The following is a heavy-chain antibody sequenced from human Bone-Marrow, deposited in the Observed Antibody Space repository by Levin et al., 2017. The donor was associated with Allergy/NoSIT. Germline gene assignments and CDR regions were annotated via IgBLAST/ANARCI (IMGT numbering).Heavy chain of an antibody. J-gene: IGHJ6*02. CDR2: IGTAGDT. CDR1: GFTFSSYD. Sequence: ETLSLTCAASGFTFSSYDMHWVRQATGKGLEWVSAIGTAGDTYYPGSVKGRFTISRENAKNSLYLQMNSLRAGDTAVYYCARGCSSTSCYSPQRDKDYYYYGMDVWGQGTTVTVSS. D-gene: IGHD2-2*02. V-gene: IGHV3-13*01. CDR3: ARGCSSTSCYSPQRDKDYYYYGMDV.